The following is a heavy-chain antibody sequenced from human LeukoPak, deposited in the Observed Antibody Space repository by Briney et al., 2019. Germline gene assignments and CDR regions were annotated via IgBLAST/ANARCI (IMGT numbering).Heavy chain of an antibody. Sequence: GGSLRLSCAASGFTFSNAWMSWVRQAPGKGLEWVGRIKSKTDGGTTDYAAPVKGRFTISRDDSKNTLYLQMNSLKTEDTAVYYCTIPREYSGYDAYGGYWGQGTLVTVSS. D-gene: IGHD5-12*01. CDR3: TIPREYSGYDAYGGY. V-gene: IGHV3-15*01. CDR2: IKSKTDGGTT. CDR1: GFTFSNAW. J-gene: IGHJ4*02.